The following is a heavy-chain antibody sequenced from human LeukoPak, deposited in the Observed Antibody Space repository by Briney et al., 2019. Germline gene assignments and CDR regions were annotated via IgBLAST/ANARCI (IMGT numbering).Heavy chain of an antibody. CDR2: IYYSGST. V-gene: IGHV4-30-4*01. CDR1: GGSISSVDYY. Sequence: SETLSLTCTVSGGSISSVDYYWSWIRQPPGKGLEWIGYIYYSGSTYYDPSLKSRVMISVDASKNQFSLKLSSVTAADTAVYYCARLGIDYDILTGYIPDAFDIWGQGTMVTVSS. D-gene: IGHD3-9*01. J-gene: IGHJ3*02. CDR3: ARLGIDYDILTGYIPDAFDI.